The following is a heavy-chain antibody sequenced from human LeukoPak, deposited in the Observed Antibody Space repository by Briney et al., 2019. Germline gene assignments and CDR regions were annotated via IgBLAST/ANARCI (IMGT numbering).Heavy chain of an antibody. D-gene: IGHD5-12*01. CDR3: ARVTYYDSLYYFDY. CDR1: GFTFDDYG. Sequence: GGSLRLSCAASGFTFDDYGLSWVRQAPGKGLEWVSGINWDGGSTGYADSVKGRFTISRDNAKNSLYLQMNSLRAEDTALYYCARVTYYDSLYYFDYWGERTLVTVSS. J-gene: IGHJ4*02. CDR2: INWDGGST. V-gene: IGHV3-20*04.